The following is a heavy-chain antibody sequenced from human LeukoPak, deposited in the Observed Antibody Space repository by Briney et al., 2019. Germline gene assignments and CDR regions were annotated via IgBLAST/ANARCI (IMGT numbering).Heavy chain of an antibody. D-gene: IGHD3-22*01. V-gene: IGHV4-34*01. CDR3: ARGEHFTYYDSSGYFSTRWGVGSCYFDY. Sequence: SETLSLTCAVYGGSFSGYYWSWIRQPPGKGLEWIGEINHSGSTNYNPSLKSRVTISVDTSKNQFSLKLSSVTAADTAVYHCARGEHFTYYDSSGYFSTRWGVGSCYFDYWGQGTLVTVSS. CDR2: INHSGST. J-gene: IGHJ4*02. CDR1: GGSFSGYY.